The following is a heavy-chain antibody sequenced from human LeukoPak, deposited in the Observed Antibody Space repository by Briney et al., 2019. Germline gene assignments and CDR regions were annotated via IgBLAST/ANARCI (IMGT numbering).Heavy chain of an antibody. Sequence: PSETLSLTCTVSGGSISSYYWSWIRQPPGKGLEWIGYIYYSGSTNYNPSLKSRVTISVDTSKNQFSLKLSSVTAADTAVYYCARLVTEYGDYATYYYYYMDVWGKGTTVTIS. CDR3: ARLVTEYGDYATYYYYYMDV. CDR1: GGSISSYY. J-gene: IGHJ6*03. D-gene: IGHD4-17*01. CDR2: IYYSGST. V-gene: IGHV4-59*08.